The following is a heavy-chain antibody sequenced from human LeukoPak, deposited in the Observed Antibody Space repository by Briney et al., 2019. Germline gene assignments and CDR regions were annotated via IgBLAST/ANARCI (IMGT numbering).Heavy chain of an antibody. J-gene: IGHJ5*02. CDR3: ARDRVHTRGYCSSTSCYPFYWFDP. Sequence: SVKVSCKASGGTFSSYAISWVRQAPGQGLEWMGGITPIFGTANYAQKFQGRVTITADESTSTAYMELSSLRSEDTAVYYCARDRVHTRGYCSSTSCYPFYWFDPWGQGTLVTVSS. CDR2: ITPIFGTA. D-gene: IGHD2-2*01. V-gene: IGHV1-69*01. CDR1: GGTFSSYA.